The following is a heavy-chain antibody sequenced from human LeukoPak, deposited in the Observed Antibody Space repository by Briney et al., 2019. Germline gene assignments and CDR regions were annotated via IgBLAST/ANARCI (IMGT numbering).Heavy chain of an antibody. D-gene: IGHD2-2*01. J-gene: IGHJ3*02. V-gene: IGHV3-9*01. CDR1: GFTFDDYA. CDR3: AKDIGYCSSTSCFDAFDI. Sequence: GGSLRLSCAASGFTFDDYAMHWVRQAPGKGLEWVSGISWNSGSIGYADSVKGRFTISRDNAKNSLYLQMNSLRAEDTALYYRAKDIGYCSSTSCFDAFDIWGQGTMVTVSS. CDR2: ISWNSGSI.